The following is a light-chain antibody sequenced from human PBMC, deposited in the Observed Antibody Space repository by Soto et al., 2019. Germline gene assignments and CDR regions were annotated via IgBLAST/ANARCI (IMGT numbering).Light chain of an antibody. Sequence: QSALTQPRSVSGSPGQSVTISCTGTSSDVGGYNYVSWYQQHPGKAPKLIIYDVSKRPSGVPDLFSGSKSGNTASLTISGIQAEDEDDYYCCSYADIYTWVYGGGTKRTVL. J-gene: IGLJ3*02. CDR2: DVS. V-gene: IGLV2-11*01. CDR1: SSDVGGYNY. CDR3: CSYADIYTWV.